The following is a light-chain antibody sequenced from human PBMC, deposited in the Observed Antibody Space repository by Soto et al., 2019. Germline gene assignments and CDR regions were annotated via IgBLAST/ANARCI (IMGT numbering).Light chain of an antibody. Sequence: DIQMTQSPSTLSASVGDRVTITCRASQSISSWLAWYQQKPGKAPKLLIYDASSLESGVPSRFSGSGSGTEFTVNISSLQPDDFETYYCQQYNSYSQTFGQGTKVEIK. V-gene: IGKV1-5*01. CDR1: QSISSW. J-gene: IGKJ1*01. CDR3: QQYNSYSQT. CDR2: DAS.